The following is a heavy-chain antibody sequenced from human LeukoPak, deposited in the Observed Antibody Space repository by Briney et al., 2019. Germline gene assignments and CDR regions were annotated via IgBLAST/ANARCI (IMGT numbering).Heavy chain of an antibody. CDR2: ISWNRGSI. CDR1: GFTFDDYA. J-gene: IGHJ4*02. V-gene: IGHV3-9*01. CDR3: AKDRSFDY. Sequence: GGSLRLSCAASGFTFDDYAMHWVRQAPGKGLEWVSGISWNRGSIGYADSVKGRFTISRDNAKNSLYLQMNSLRAEDTALYYCAKDRSFDYWGQGTLVTVSS.